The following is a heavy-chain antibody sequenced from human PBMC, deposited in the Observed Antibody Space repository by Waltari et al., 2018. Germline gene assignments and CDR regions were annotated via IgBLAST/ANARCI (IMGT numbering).Heavy chain of an antibody. J-gene: IGHJ4*02. CDR3: ARRPVDYRNPRFDY. V-gene: IGHV1-2*02. CDR2: VNPDSGGT. D-gene: IGHD4-4*01. Sequence: VQLVQSGAEVKTPGASVKVSCKASGYTFTDYSIHWVRQAPGQGLEWMGWVNPDSGGTNYAQKCQGRVTMTRDTSISTAYMELNNLGSDDTALYYCARRPVDYRNPRFDYWGQGTLVTVGS. CDR1: GYTFTDYS.